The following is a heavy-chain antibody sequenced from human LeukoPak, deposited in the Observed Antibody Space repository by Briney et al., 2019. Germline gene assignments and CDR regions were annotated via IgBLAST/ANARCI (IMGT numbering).Heavy chain of an antibody. CDR2: ISSSSSYI. CDR3: ARDWYDILTGSDYGMDV. Sequence: GGSLRLSCAASGFTFSSYSMNWVRQAPGKGLEWVSSISSSSSYIYYADPVKGRFTISRDNAKNSLYLQMNSLRAEDTAVYYCARDWYDILTGSDYGMDVWGKGTTGTVSA. J-gene: IGHJ6*04. V-gene: IGHV3-21*01. D-gene: IGHD3-9*01. CDR1: GFTFSSYS.